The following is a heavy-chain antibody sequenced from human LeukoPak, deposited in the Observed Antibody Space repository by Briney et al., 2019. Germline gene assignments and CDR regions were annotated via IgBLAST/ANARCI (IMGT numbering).Heavy chain of an antibody. V-gene: IGHV4-61*02. Sequence: PSETLSLTCTVSGGSSSSGSYYWSWIRQPAGKGLEWIGRIYTSGSTNYNPSLKSRVTISVDTSKNQFSLKLSSVTAADTAVYYCASLRERSYYARGFDYWGQGTLVTVSS. J-gene: IGHJ4*02. CDR3: ASLRERSYYARGFDY. CDR1: GGSSSSGSYY. D-gene: IGHD1-26*01. CDR2: IYTSGST.